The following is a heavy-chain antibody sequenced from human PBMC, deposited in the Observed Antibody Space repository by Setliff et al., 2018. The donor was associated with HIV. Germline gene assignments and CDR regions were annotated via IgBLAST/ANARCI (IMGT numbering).Heavy chain of an antibody. CDR1: GYSFVDFW. Sequence: GESLKISCHLSGYSFVDFWIGWVRQMPGKGLEWVGFIYPGDSDTRYSPSFQGQVTISADKSISTAYLQWSSLKASDTAMYYCAKHLSPGSGWYSKARGMDVWGQGTLVTVSS. V-gene: IGHV5-51*01. D-gene: IGHD6-19*01. J-gene: IGHJ4*02. CDR3: AKHLSPGSGWYSKARGMDV. CDR2: IYPGDSDT.